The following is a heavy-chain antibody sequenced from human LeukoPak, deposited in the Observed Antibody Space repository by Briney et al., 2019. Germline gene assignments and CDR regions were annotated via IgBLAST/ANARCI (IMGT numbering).Heavy chain of an antibody. CDR2: INPNSGGT. D-gene: IGHD6-19*01. V-gene: IGHV1-2*02. Sequence: SVKVSCKASGYTFTGYYMHWVRQAPGQGLEWMGWINPNSGGTNYAQKFQGRVTMTRDTSIGTAYMELSRLRSDDTALYYCTRDNTGWSLDPWGQGTLVTVSS. CDR3: TRDNTGWSLDP. J-gene: IGHJ5*02. CDR1: GYTFTGYY.